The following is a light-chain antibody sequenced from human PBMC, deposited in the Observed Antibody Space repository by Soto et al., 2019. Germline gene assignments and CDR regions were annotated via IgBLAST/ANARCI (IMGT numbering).Light chain of an antibody. CDR3: CSYAGSYTYV. Sequence: QSVLTQAASVSGSPGQSITISCTGASSDFGDHKSVSWYQQYPGKAPKLLLSSVSKRPSGVPDRFSGSKSGNTASLTISGLQAEDEADYYCCSYAGSYTYVFGTGTKVTV. CDR1: SSDFGDHKS. V-gene: IGLV2-11*01. J-gene: IGLJ1*01. CDR2: SVS.